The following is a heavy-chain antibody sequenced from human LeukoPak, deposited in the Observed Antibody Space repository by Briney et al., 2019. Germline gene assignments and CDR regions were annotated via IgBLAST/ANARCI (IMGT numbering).Heavy chain of an antibody. CDR2: INPSGGST. Sequence: ASVKVSCKASGYTFTSYYMHWVRQAPGQGLEWTGIINPSGGSTSYAQKFQGRVTMTRDTSTSTVYMELSSLRSEDTAVYYCASPFGYSHEGYYYYGMDVWGQGTTVTVSS. CDR3: ASPFGYSHEGYYYYGMDV. V-gene: IGHV1-46*01. J-gene: IGHJ6*02. D-gene: IGHD5-18*01. CDR1: GYTFTSYY.